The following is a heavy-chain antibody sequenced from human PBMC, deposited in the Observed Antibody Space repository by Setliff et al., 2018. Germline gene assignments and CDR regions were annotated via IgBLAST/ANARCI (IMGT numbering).Heavy chain of an antibody. J-gene: IGHJ4*02. CDR1: NGSFRGY. CDR3: ARGLTATDSYGGGWYYFDS. V-gene: IGHV4-34*01. D-gene: IGHD6-13*01. CDR2: ISQSGSA. Sequence: SETLSLTCGVSNGSFRGYWSWIRQSPGKGLEWIGQISQSGSATYNPSLKSRLTISLYTSKDQVSLELASTSAADTTVYYCARGLTATDSYGGGWYYFDSWGQGTLVTVSS.